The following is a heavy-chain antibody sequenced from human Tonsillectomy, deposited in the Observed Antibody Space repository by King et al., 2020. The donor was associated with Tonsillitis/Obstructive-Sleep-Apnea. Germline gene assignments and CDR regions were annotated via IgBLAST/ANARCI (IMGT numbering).Heavy chain of an antibody. J-gene: IGHJ5*02. CDR3: AHRRSVTGTNWFDP. CDR1: GFSLSTSGVG. V-gene: IGHV2-5*02. D-gene: IGHD4-11*01. CDR2: IYWDDDK. Sequence: TLKESGPTLVKPTQTLTLTCTFSGFSLSTSGVGVGWIRQPPGKALEWLALIYWDDDKRYSPSLKSRLTLTKDTSKNQVVLTMTNMDLVDTATYYRAHRRSVTGTNWFDPWGQGTLVTVSS.